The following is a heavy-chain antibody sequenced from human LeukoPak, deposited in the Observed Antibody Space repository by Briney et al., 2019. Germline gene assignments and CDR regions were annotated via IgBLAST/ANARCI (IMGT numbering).Heavy chain of an antibody. CDR3: ARVSSYYGSGSYYAPNWFDP. D-gene: IGHD3-10*01. CDR2: INPNSGGT. Sequence: ASVKVSCKASGYTFSGYYIHWVRQAPGQGLEWMGWINPNSGGTNYAQKFQGRVTMTRDTSISTVYMEMSRLRYDDTAVYYCARVSSYYGSGSYYAPNWFDPWGQGTLVTVSS. CDR1: GYTFSGYY. J-gene: IGHJ5*02. V-gene: IGHV1-2*02.